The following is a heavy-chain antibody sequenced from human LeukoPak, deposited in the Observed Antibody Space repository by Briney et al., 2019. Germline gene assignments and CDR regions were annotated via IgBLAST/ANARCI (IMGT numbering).Heavy chain of an antibody. Sequence: WASVKVSCKASGGTFSSYAISWVRQAPGQGLEWMGGIIPIFGTANYAQKFQGRVTITADESTSTAYMELSSLRSEDTAVYYCARGGGTAMDSWGYYYYMDVWGKGTTVTVSS. D-gene: IGHD5-18*01. CDR2: IIPIFGTA. CDR1: GGTFSSYA. V-gene: IGHV1-69*13. J-gene: IGHJ6*03. CDR3: ARGGGTAMDSWGYYYYMDV.